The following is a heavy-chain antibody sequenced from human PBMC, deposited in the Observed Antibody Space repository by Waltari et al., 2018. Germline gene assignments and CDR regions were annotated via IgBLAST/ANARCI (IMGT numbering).Heavy chain of an antibody. CDR3: ARDPGGSSGYFDAFDI. CDR1: GGSISSYY. Sequence: QVQLQESGPGLVKPSETLSLTCTVSGGSISSYYWSWIRQPPGKGLEWIGYIYYSGSTNYNPSRKSRVTISVDTSKNQFSLKLSCVTAADTAVYYCARDPGGSSGYFDAFDIWGQGTMVTVSS. V-gene: IGHV4-59*01. J-gene: IGHJ3*02. D-gene: IGHD3-22*01. CDR2: IYYSGST.